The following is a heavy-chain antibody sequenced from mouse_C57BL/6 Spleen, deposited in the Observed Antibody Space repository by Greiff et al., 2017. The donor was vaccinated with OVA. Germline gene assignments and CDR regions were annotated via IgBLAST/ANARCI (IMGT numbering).Heavy chain of an antibody. V-gene: IGHV3-6*01. Sequence: EVQVVESGPGLVKPSQSLSLTCSVTGYSITSGYYWNWIRQFPGNKLEWMGYISYDGSNNYNPSLKNRISITRDTSKNQFFLKLNSVTTEDTATYYCARTATVVPFDYWGQGTTLTVSS. CDR2: ISYDGSN. J-gene: IGHJ2*01. CDR3: ARTATVVPFDY. D-gene: IGHD1-1*01. CDR1: GYSITSGYY.